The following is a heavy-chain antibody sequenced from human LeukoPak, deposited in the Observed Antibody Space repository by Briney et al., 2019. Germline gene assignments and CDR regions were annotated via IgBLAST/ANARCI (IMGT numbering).Heavy chain of an antibody. CDR2: ISSSSSYI. CDR3: ARVGYSIAAAGYAAY. J-gene: IGHJ4*02. D-gene: IGHD6-13*01. V-gene: IGHV3-21*01. Sequence: KTGGSLRLSCAASGFTFSSYSMNWVRQAPGKGLEWVSSISSSSSYIYYADSVKGRFTISRDNAKNSLYLQVNSLRAEDTAVYYCARVGYSIAAAGYAAYWGQGTLVTVSS. CDR1: GFTFSSYS.